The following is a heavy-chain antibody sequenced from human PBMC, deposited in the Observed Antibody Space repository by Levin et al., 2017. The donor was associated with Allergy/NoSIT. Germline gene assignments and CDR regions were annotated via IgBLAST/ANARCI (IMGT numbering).Heavy chain of an antibody. Sequence: GGSLRLSCAASGFTFSNAWMSWVRQAPGKGLEWVGRIKSKTDGGTTDYAAPVKGRFTISRDDSKNTLYLQMNSLKTEDTAVYYCTTGTKYSHAAGVVNYWGQGTLVTVSS. CDR1: GFTFSNAW. CDR3: TTGTKYSHAAGVVNY. J-gene: IGHJ4*02. CDR2: IKSKTDGGTT. D-gene: IGHD1-14*01. V-gene: IGHV3-15*01.